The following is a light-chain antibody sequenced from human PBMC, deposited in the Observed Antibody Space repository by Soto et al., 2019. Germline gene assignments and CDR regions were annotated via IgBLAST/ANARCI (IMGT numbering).Light chain of an antibody. Sequence: EIVMTQSPATLSVSPGERATLSCRSSQSVTSNLAWYQQKPGRAPRLLIYGASTRATGIPARFSGSGSGTDFTLSIIRLEPEDFAVYYCQQYDISPWTFGQGTKVDIK. V-gene: IGKV3-15*01. CDR2: GAS. J-gene: IGKJ1*01. CDR1: QSVTSN. CDR3: QQYDISPWT.